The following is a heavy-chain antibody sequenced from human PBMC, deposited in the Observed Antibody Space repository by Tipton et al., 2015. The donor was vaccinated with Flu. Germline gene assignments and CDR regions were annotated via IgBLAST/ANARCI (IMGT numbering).Heavy chain of an antibody. CDR2: INHSGST. J-gene: IGHJ5*01. CDR1: SGSFSGYF. D-gene: IGHD1-26*01. V-gene: IGHV4-34*01. CDR3: AREQSGSQSHLVA. Sequence: LRLSCAVYSGSFSGYFWSWIRQPPGKGLEWIGEINHSGSTNYNPSLKSRVTISVDTSNNQFSLRLTSVTAADTAVYYCAREQSGSQSHLVAWGHGTLVTVSS.